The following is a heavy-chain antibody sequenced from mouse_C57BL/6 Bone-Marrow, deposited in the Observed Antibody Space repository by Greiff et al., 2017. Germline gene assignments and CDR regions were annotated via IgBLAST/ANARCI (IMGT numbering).Heavy chain of an antibody. Sequence: EVQRVESGAELVRPGASVKLSCTASGFNIKDDYMHWVKQRPEQGLEWIGWIDPENGDTEYASKFQGKATITADTSSNTACLQLSSLTSVDTAVYYCTTPIYDGSSWGQGTLVTVSA. CDR3: TTPIYDGSS. V-gene: IGHV14-4*01. CDR1: GFNIKDDY. J-gene: IGHJ3*02. CDR2: IDPENGDT. D-gene: IGHD2-3*01.